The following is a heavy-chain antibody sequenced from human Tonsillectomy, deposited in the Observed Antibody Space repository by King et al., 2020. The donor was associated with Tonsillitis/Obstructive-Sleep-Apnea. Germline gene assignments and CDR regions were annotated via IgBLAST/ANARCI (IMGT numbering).Heavy chain of an antibody. CDR1: GYSFTSYC. D-gene: IGHD2-2*01. J-gene: IGHJ4*02. CDR3: ARAESPAAIHYYFDY. V-gene: IGHV5-51*01. Sequence: QPVQSGAEVKKPGESLKISCKGSGYSFTSYCIGWVRQMPGKGLEWMGVIYPGHSDTRYSPSFQGQVNSSVDKSISTAYLQWSSLKASDTAMYYCARAESPAAIHYYFDYWGQGTLVTVSS. CDR2: IYPGHSDT.